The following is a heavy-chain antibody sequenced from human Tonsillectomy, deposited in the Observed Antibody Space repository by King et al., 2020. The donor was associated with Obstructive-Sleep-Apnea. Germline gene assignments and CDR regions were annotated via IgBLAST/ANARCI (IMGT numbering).Heavy chain of an antibody. D-gene: IGHD3-3*02. CDR3: VRHLGGMDV. V-gene: IGHV3-20*04. Sequence: VQLVQSGGGVVRPGGSLRLSCAASGFTFDKYGMSWVRQAPGKGLEWVSGISWNGASTDYVDFVRGRFTISRDNAKNSLFLQMNSLSVEDTALDYFVRHLGGMDVWGQGTTVIVSS. CDR2: ISWNGAST. J-gene: IGHJ6*02. CDR1: GFTFDKYG.